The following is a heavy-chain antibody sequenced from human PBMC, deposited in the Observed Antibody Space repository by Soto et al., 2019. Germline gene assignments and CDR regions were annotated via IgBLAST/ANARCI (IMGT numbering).Heavy chain of an antibody. J-gene: IGHJ4*02. Sequence: VQLVECGGGLVQPGGSLRHSCAASGFTFGSYSMNWVRQAPGKGLEWLSYISSSISTMHYADSVKGRFTISRDNAKNSLYLQINSLRDEDTAVYYCAREVRDTAVADFDYWGQGTLVTVSS. D-gene: IGHD5-18*01. CDR1: GFTFGSYS. CDR2: ISSSISTM. V-gene: IGHV3-48*02. CDR3: AREVRDTAVADFDY.